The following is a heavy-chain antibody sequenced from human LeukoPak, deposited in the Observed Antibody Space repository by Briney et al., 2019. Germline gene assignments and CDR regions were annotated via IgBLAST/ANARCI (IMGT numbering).Heavy chain of an antibody. D-gene: IGHD1-26*01. J-gene: IGHJ3*01. Sequence: GGSLRLSCAASGFIFSSYWMHWVRQAPGKGLEWVSGISYSSGSIGYVDSVKGRFTISRDNAKNSLYLQMNSLRVEDTALYYCAKDRGGSSELGDAFDVWGQGTMVRVSS. CDR3: AKDRGGSSELGDAFDV. CDR1: GFIFSSYW. V-gene: IGHV3-9*01. CDR2: ISYSSGSI.